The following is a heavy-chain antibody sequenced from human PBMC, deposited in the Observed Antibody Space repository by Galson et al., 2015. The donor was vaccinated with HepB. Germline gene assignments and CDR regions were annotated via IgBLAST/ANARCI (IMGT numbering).Heavy chain of an antibody. CDR1: GFKFSIYG. V-gene: IGHV3-33*08. J-gene: IGHJ4*02. D-gene: IGHD4-23*01. CDR3: ARGPMGKTRAPLDY. CDR2: IWYDGSNK. Sequence: SLRLSCAASGFKFSIYGMEWVRQAPGKGLEWVAGIWYDGSNKKYADSVKGRFTISRDNSQNTLYLQMNSLRVEEKAVYYCARGPMGKTRAPLDYWGQGTLVTVSS.